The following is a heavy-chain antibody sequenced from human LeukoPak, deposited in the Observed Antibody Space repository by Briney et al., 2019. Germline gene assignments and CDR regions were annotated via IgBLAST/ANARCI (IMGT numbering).Heavy chain of an antibody. V-gene: IGHV4-34*01. CDR2: INHSGST. J-gene: IGHJ6*02. D-gene: IGHD3-16*02. CDR3: ARGHSFSFYYYYGMDV. Sequence: PSETLSLTCAVYGGSFSGYYWSWLRQPPGKGLEWIGEINHSGSTNYNPSLKSRVTISVDTSKNQFSLKLSSVTAADTAVYCCARGHSFSFYYYYGMDVWGQGTTVTVSS. CDR1: GGSFSGYY.